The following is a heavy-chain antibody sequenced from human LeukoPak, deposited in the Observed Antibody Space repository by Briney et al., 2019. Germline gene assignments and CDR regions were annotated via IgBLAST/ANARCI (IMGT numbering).Heavy chain of an antibody. CDR3: ARVMAARREDLNWFDP. CDR2: IYHSGST. CDR1: GYSISSGYY. Sequence: PSETLSLTCTVSGYSISSGYYWGWIRQPPGKGLEWIGSIYHSGSTYYNPSLKSRVTISVDTSKNQFSLNLTSVNAADTAVYYCARVMAARREDLNWFDPWGQGTLVTVSS. V-gene: IGHV4-38-2*02. J-gene: IGHJ5*02. D-gene: IGHD6-6*01.